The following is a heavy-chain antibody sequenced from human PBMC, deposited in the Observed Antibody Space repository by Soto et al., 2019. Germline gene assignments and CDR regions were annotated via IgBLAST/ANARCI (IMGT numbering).Heavy chain of an antibody. J-gene: IGHJ4*02. V-gene: IGHV4-59*06. CDR3: GRLYRVRETIIRYFDY. CDR2: IYYSGST. Sequence: SETLSLTCTVSGCSISSYYWSWIRQHPGKGLEWIGYIYYSGSTYYNPSLKSRVTISVDTSKNQFSLKLSSVTAADTAVYYCGRLYRVRETIIRYFDYGAQEPLVTVSS. CDR1: GCSISSYY. D-gene: IGHD3-10*01.